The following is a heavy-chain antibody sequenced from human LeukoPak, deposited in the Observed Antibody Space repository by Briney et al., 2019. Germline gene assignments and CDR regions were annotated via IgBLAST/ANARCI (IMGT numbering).Heavy chain of an antibody. Sequence: GGSLRLSCAASGFTFTSHVISWVRQAPGKGLEWVSTITGGGGSTYYADSVKGRFTISRDNSKNTLFLQMNSLRAEDTAVYYCATLSLVRGVPNVPWGQGTLVTVSS. CDR3: ATLSLVRGVPNVP. V-gene: IGHV3-23*01. CDR1: GFTFTSHV. J-gene: IGHJ5*02. D-gene: IGHD3-10*01. CDR2: ITGGGGST.